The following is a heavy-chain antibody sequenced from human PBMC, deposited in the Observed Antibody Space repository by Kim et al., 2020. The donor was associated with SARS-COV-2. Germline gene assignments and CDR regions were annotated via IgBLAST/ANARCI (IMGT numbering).Heavy chain of an antibody. Sequence: GGSLRLSCAASGFTFSSYWMHWVRQAPGKGLVWVSRINSDGSSKSYGDSVKGGFTISRDNAKNTLYLQMNSLRAEDTAVYYCARDLKLAYGDYVPGGDHNWGQGTLVAVSS. D-gene: IGHD4-17*01. J-gene: IGHJ4*02. CDR2: INSDGSSK. CDR3: ARDLKLAYGDYVPGGDHN. CDR1: GFTFSSYW. V-gene: IGHV3-74*01.